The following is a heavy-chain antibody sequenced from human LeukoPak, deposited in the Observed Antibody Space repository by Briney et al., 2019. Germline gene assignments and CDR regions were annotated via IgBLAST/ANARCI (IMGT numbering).Heavy chain of an antibody. J-gene: IGHJ4*02. CDR1: GLTFSNSW. V-gene: IGHV3-7*01. CDR2: INPDGNKK. Sequence: PGGSLRLSCAVSGLTFSNSWMDWVRQAPGKGLEWVASINPDGNKKYSADSVKGRFTISRDNAESSLYLQMNSLRVEDTAFYYCARDLAYSRLDYWGQGMLVTVSS. D-gene: IGHD5-18*01. CDR3: ARDLAYSRLDY.